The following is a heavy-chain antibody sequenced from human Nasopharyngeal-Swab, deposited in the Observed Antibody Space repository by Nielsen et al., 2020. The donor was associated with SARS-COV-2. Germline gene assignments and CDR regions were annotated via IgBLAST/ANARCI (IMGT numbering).Heavy chain of an antibody. V-gene: IGHV1-2*06. J-gene: IGHJ4*02. CDR1: GYTFTGYY. Sequence: ASVKVSCKASGYTFTGYYMHWVRQAPGQGLEWMGRINPNSGGTNYAQKFQGRVTMTRDTSISTAYMELSRLRSDDTAVYYCARWGSSGWYVGFDYWGQGTLVTVSS. CDR3: ARWGSSGWYVGFDY. D-gene: IGHD6-19*01. CDR2: INPNSGGT.